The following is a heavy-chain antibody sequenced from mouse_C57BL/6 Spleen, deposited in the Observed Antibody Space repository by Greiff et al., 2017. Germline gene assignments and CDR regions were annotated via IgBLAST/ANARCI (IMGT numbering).Heavy chain of an antibody. D-gene: IGHD1-1*01. V-gene: IGHV1-42*01. J-gene: IGHJ2*01. CDR1: GYSFTGYY. Sequence: VQLQQPGPELVKPGASVKISCKASGYSFTGYYMNWVKQSPEKSLEWIGEINPSTGGTTYNQKFKAKATLTVDKSSSTAYMQLKSLTSEDSAVYYCARNVITTVVAYYFDYWGQGTTRTVSS. CDR3: ARNVITTVVAYYFDY. CDR2: INPSTGGT.